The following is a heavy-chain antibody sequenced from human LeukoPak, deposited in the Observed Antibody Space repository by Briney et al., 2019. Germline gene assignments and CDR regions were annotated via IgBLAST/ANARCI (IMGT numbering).Heavy chain of an antibody. CDR3: AKEGAIVEYYFDY. J-gene: IGHJ4*02. CDR2: ISYDGSNK. V-gene: IGHV3-30*18. Sequence: GRSLRLSCAASGFTFSSYGMHWVRQAPGKGLEWVAVISYDGSNKYYADSVKGLFTISRDNSKNTLYLQMNSLRAEDTAVYYCAKEGAIVEYYFDYWGQGTLVTVSS. CDR1: GFTFSSYG. D-gene: IGHD1-26*01.